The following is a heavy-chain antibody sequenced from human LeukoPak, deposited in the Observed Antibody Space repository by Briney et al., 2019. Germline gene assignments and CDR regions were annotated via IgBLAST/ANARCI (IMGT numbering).Heavy chain of an antibody. D-gene: IGHD6-6*01. CDR1: GGSISSGSYY. V-gene: IGHV4-61*02. CDR3: ARAGLAARRHNWFDP. J-gene: IGHJ5*02. CDR2: IYTSGST. Sequence: SETLSLTFTVSGGSISSGSYYWSWIRQPAGKGLEWIGRIYTSGSTNYNPSLKSRVTISVDTSKNQFSLKLSSVTAADTAVYYCARAGLAARRHNWFDPWGQGTLVTVSS.